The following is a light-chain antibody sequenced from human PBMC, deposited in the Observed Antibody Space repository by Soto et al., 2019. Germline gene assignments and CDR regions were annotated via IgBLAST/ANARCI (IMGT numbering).Light chain of an antibody. CDR3: VLYMGGGISV. V-gene: IGLV8-61*01. Sequence: QTVVTQEPAFSVSPGGTVTLTCGLTSGSVSTGYNPSWYQQTPGQAPRTLIYSTNTRSSGVPDRFSGSILGNKAALTITGAQADDESDYYCVLYMGGGISVFGTGIKVTVL. J-gene: IGLJ1*01. CDR2: STN. CDR1: SGSVSTGYN.